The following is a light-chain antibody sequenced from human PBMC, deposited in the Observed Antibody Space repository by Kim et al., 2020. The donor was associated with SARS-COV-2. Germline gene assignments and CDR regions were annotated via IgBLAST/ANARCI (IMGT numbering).Light chain of an antibody. CDR2: AVI. CDR3: CLYAGGNTV. CDR1: SLLAGRSDY. Sequence: PGLSFVCCGKCTSLLAGRSDYFYRYQHDAGQARKIMIYAVIRRPSVAHERFSGAKSGNTASLTISGLQAEDEADYYCCLYAGGNTVFGGGTKVTVL. V-gene: IGLV2-11*01. J-gene: IGLJ2*01.